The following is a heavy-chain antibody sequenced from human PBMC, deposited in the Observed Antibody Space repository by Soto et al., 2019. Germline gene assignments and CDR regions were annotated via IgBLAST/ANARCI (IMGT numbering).Heavy chain of an antibody. V-gene: IGHV4-30-4*01. Sequence: SETLSLTCTVSGASIRSTDYYWSWIRQAPGKGLEWIGYVYYTGSTYYNPSLMSRLTISVDTSKNQFSLKLTSVTAAETAVYYCVRTAKEGAVAPHWFDRWGQGTQVTVSS. CDR2: VYYTGST. CDR3: VRTAKEGAVAPHWFDR. CDR1: GASIRSTDYY. D-gene: IGHD2-21*02. J-gene: IGHJ5*02.